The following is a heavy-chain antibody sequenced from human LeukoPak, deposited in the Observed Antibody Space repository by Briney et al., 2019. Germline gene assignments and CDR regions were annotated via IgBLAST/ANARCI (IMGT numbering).Heavy chain of an antibody. J-gene: IGHJ4*02. D-gene: IGHD6-19*01. CDR2: IKQDGSEK. V-gene: IGHV3-7*01. CDR3: ARETYSSGWYYFDY. Sequence: GGSLRLSCAASGFTFSSYWMSWVRQAPGKGLEWVANIKQDGSEKYQVDSVKGRFTISRDNAKNSLYLQMNSLRGEDTAVYYCARETYSSGWYYFDYWGQGTLVTVYS. CDR1: GFTFSSYW.